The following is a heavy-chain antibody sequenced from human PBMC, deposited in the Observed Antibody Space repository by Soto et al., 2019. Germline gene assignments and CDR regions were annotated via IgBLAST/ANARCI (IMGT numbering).Heavy chain of an antibody. V-gene: IGHV1-69*01. CDR1: GGTFSSYA. CDR2: IIPIFGTA. Sequence: QVQLVQSGAEVKKPGSSVKVSCKASGGTFSSYAISWVRQAPGQGLEWMGGIIPIFGTANYAQKFQGRVTITADESTSTAYMELSSLRSEDTAVYYCARGYCSSTSCYHYYYYGMEVWGQGTTVTVSS. CDR3: ARGYCSSTSCYHYYYYGMEV. D-gene: IGHD2-2*01. J-gene: IGHJ6*02.